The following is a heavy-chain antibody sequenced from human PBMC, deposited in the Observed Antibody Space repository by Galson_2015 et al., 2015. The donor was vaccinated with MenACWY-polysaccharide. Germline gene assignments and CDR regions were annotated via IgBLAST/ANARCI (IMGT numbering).Heavy chain of an antibody. CDR1: GASVSSTTGY. CDR3: AKEPTYSGSFGWFDS. J-gene: IGHJ5*01. Sequence: SETLSLTCTVSGASVSSTTGYWSWLRQPPGKGLEWIGFMSSNGGANRNPSLKSRVTISIDTSKNQFSLRLNSVTAADTAMYYCAKEPTYSGSFGWFDSWGPGTLVTVSP. V-gene: IGHV4-61*01. CDR2: MSSNGGA. D-gene: IGHD1-26*01.